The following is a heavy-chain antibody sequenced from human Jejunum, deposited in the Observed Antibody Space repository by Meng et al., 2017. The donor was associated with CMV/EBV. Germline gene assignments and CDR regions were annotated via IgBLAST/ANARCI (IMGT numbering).Heavy chain of an antibody. CDR3: ARDSPLDGYSLLDY. D-gene: IGHD5-24*01. V-gene: IGHV7-4-1*02. CDR1: GYTFTSYA. Sequence: QAQLLASWSQLTQPGASVKVSCRPSGYTFTSYATNWVRQAPGQGPDWMGWIDPNTGNPTYDQGFTGRFVFSLDTSVSTAYLQINSLRADDTAVYYCARDSPLDGYSLLDYWGQGTLVTVSS. J-gene: IGHJ4*02. CDR2: IDPNTGNP.